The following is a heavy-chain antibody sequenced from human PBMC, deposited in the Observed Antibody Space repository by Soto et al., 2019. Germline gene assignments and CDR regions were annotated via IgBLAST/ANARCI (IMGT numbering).Heavy chain of an antibody. D-gene: IGHD3-22*01. CDR3: AKDGTWILGYYDSSGLLGY. V-gene: IGHV3-30*18. CDR1: GFTFSSYG. CDR2: ISYDGSNK. J-gene: IGHJ4*02. Sequence: GGSLRLSCAASGFTFSSYGMHWVRQAPGKGLEWVAVISYDGSNKYYADSVKGRFTISRDNSKNTLYLQMNSLRAEDTAVYYCAKDGTWILGYYDSSGLLGYWGQGTMVTVYS.